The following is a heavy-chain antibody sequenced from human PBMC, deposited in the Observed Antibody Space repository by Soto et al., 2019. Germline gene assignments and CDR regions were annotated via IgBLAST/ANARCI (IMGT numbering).Heavy chain of an antibody. V-gene: IGHV3-9*01. CDR3: AKDRYCGDYWYFDL. CDR2: ISWNSGSI. D-gene: IGHD2-21*01. CDR1: GFTFDDYA. Sequence: EVQLVESGGGLVQPGRSLRLSCAASGFTFDDYAMHWVRQAPGKGLEWVSGISWNSGSIGYADSVKGRFTISRDNAKNSLYLQMNSLRAEDTALYYCAKDRYCGDYWYFDLWGRGTLVTVSS. J-gene: IGHJ2*01.